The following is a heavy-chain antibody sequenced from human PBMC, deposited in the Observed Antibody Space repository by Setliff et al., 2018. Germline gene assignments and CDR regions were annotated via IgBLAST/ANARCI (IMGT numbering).Heavy chain of an antibody. CDR1: GGTFSDYY. Sequence: PSETLSLTCAAYGGTFSDYYWNWIRQPPGKGLEWIGYIYYSGSTNYNPSLKSRVTISVDTAKNQFSLKLTSVTAADTAVYYCARTGTYRYFDYWGQGTRVTVSS. V-gene: IGHV4-59*08. D-gene: IGHD1-1*01. CDR2: IYYSGST. J-gene: IGHJ4*02. CDR3: ARTGTYRYFDY.